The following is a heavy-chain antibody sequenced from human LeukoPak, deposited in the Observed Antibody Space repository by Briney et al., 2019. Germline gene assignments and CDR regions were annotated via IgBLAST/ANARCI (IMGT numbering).Heavy chain of an antibody. CDR2: IKSKSERGTT. Sequence: PGGSLRLSCAASGFTFSNGWMSWVRQAPGKGLEWVGRIKSKSERGTTDYAAPVKGRSTISRDGSTNTVYLHMSSLKTEDTAVYFCTSNLYCSTSSCYTLDNWGQGTLVAVSP. V-gene: IGHV3-15*01. J-gene: IGHJ4*02. D-gene: IGHD2-2*02. CDR1: GFTFSNGW. CDR3: TSNLYCSTSSCYTLDN.